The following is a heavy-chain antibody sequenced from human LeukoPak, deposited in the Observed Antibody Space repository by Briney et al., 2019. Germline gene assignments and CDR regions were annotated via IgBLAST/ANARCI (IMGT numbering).Heavy chain of an antibody. CDR3: ARSGTAMVPYYFDY. V-gene: IGHV3-48*04. CDR2: ISSSSSTI. Sequence: PGGSLRLSCAASGFTFSSYSMNWVRQAPGKGLEWVSYISSSSSTIYYADSVKGRFTISRDNAKNSLYLQMNSLRAEDTAVYYCARSGTAMVPYYFDYWGQGTLVTVSS. CDR1: GFTFSSYS. D-gene: IGHD5-18*01. J-gene: IGHJ4*02.